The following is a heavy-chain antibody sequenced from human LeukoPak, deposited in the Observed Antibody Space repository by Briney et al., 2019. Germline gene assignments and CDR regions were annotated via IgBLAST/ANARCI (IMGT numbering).Heavy chain of an antibody. CDR1: GGTFSSYA. J-gene: IGHJ4*02. V-gene: IGHV1-69*13. CDR3: ARASSESSGWYL. D-gene: IGHD6-19*01. CDR2: IIPIFGTA. Sequence: ASVKVSCKASGGTFSSYAISWVRQAPGQGLEWMGGIIPIFGTANYAQKFQGRVTITADEYTSTAYMELSSLRSEDTAVYYCARASSESSGWYLWGQGTLVTVSS.